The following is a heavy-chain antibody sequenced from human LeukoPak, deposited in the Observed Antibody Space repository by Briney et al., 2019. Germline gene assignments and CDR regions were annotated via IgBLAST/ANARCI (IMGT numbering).Heavy chain of an antibody. CDR2: ISGSGDST. Sequence: PGGSLRLSCAASGFTFSSYAMSWVPQAPGKGLEGCSAISGSGDSTYYADSVKGRFNISRDNSKNTQYLQSNSLRAVDTAVYYCAKVDGGRAAAGTPDYWGQGTLVTVSS. J-gene: IGHJ4*02. V-gene: IGHV3-23*01. D-gene: IGHD6-13*01. CDR1: GFTFSSYA. CDR3: AKVDGGRAAAGTPDY.